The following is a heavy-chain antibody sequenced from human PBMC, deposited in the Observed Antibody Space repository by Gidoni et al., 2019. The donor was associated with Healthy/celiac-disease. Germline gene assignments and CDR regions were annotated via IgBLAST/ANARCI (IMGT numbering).Heavy chain of an antibody. Sequence: QVQLVQSGAEVKKPGASVKVSCKASGSTFTSYDINWVRQATGQGLEWMGWMNPNSGNTGYAQKFQGRVTMTRNTSISTAYRELSSLRSEDTAVYYCARYHSYGGYSPLAYYYYGMDVWGQGTTVTVSS. CDR2: MNPNSGNT. V-gene: IGHV1-8*01. D-gene: IGHD5-12*01. CDR3: ARYHSYGGYSPLAYYYYGMDV. CDR1: GSTFTSYD. J-gene: IGHJ6*02.